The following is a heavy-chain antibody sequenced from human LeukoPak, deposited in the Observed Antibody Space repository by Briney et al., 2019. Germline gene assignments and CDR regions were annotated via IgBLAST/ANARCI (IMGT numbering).Heavy chain of an antibody. Sequence: SETLSLTCTVSGGSISSYYWSWLRQPPGKGLEWVGYIYYSGSTNYNPSLKSRVTISVDTSRNQFSLKLSSVTAADTAVYYCASRIIVGAGYYFDYWGQGTLVTVSS. D-gene: IGHD1-26*01. J-gene: IGHJ4*02. CDR2: IYYSGST. CDR3: ASRIIVGAGYYFDY. CDR1: GGSISSYY. V-gene: IGHV4-59*08.